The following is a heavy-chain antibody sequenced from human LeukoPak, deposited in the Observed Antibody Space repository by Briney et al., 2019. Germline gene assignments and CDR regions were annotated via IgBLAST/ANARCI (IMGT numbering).Heavy chain of an antibody. D-gene: IGHD6-13*01. J-gene: IGHJ3*02. CDR2: IYYNGNT. CDR3: ARVGGGSSASNAFDI. CDR1: GYSIRSGYY. Sequence: SETLSLTCSVSGYSIRSGYYWGWIRQPPEKGLEWIGSIYYNGNTYYNPSLQSRITISVDTSKNQFSLNLTSVTAADTAVYYCARVGGGSSASNAFDIWGQGTMVTVSS. V-gene: IGHV4-38-2*02.